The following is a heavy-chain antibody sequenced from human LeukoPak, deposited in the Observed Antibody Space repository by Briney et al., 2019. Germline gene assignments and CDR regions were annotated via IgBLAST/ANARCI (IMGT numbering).Heavy chain of an antibody. Sequence: GGSLRLSCAASGFTFSSYSMNWVRQAPGKGLEWVSSICSSSSYIHYADSVKGRFTISRDNAKNSLYLQMNSLRAEDTAVYYCARGFDYRGGEYYYYYYGMDVWGQGTTVTVSS. V-gene: IGHV3-21*01. CDR1: GFTFSSYS. CDR2: ICSSSSYI. CDR3: ARGFDYRGGEYYYYYYGMDV. D-gene: IGHD4-4*01. J-gene: IGHJ6*02.